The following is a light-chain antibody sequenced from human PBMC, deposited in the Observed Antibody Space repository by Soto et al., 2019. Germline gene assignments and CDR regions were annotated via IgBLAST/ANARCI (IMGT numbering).Light chain of an antibody. V-gene: IGKV1-33*01. CDR3: QQYEKPPYT. Sequence: DIQMTQSPSSLSASVGDRVNITCQASQDITNYLNWFQQKLGKAPKVLISEASFLQTGVPSRFSGSQSGTDFTFSISSLHPEDIATYYCQQYEKPPYTFGQGTKVEIK. J-gene: IGKJ2*01. CDR1: QDITNY. CDR2: EAS.